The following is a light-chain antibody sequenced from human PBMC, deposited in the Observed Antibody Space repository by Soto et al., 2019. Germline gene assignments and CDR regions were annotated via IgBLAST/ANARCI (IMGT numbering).Light chain of an antibody. CDR2: GAS. CDR1: QSVSSSS. CDR3: QHRSNWPLT. Sequence: EIVLTQSPGTLSLSPGERATLSCRASQSVSSSSLAWYQQKPGQAPRLLIYGASSRATGIPDRFSGSGSGTDFTLTISRLEPEDFAVYYCQHRSNWPLTFGGGTKVEIK. J-gene: IGKJ4*01. V-gene: IGKV3D-20*02.